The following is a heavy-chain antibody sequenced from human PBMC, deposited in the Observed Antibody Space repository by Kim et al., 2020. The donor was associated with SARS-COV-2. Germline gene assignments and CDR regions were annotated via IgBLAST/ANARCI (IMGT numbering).Heavy chain of an antibody. J-gene: IGHJ4*02. CDR3: TRLTGYFDF. Sequence: GGTNYDPSLKSRVTISIDTFKNQFSLNLRSVTAADTAVYYCTRLTGYFDFWGQGALVTVSS. D-gene: IGHD7-27*01. V-gene: IGHV4-4*09. CDR2: GGT.